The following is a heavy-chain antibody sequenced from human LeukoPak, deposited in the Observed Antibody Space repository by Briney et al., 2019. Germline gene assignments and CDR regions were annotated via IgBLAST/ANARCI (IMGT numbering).Heavy chain of an antibody. V-gene: IGHV4-31*03. CDR3: ASYIVGATGYFDY. J-gene: IGHJ4*02. CDR1: GGSISSGGYY. CDR2: INHSGST. Sequence: SETLSLTCTVSGGSISSGGYYWSWIRQHPGKGLEWIGEINHSGSTNYNPSLKSRVTISVDTSKNQFSLKLSSVTAADTAVYHCASYIVGATGYFDYWGQGTLVTVSS. D-gene: IGHD1-26*01.